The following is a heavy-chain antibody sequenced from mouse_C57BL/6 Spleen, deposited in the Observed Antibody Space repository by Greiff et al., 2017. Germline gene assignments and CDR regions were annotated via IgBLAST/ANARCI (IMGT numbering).Heavy chain of an antibody. V-gene: IGHV1-80*01. J-gene: IGHJ4*01. CDR3: ASVGGSSLPMDY. Sequence: VMLVESGAELVKPGASVKISCKASGYAFSSYWMNWVKQRPGKGLEWIGQIYPGDGDTNYNGKFKGKATLTADKSSSTAYMQRSSLTSEDSAVYCGASVGGSSLPMDYWGQGTSVTVSS. D-gene: IGHD1-1*01. CDR1: GYAFSSYW. CDR2: IYPGDGDT.